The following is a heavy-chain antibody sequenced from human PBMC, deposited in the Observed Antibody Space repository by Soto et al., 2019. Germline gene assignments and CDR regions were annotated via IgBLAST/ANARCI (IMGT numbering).Heavy chain of an antibody. D-gene: IGHD6-19*01. V-gene: IGHV5-51*03. CDR1: GYSFTSYW. J-gene: IGHJ4*02. Sequence: EVQLVQSGAEVKKPGESLKISCKGSGYSFTSYWIGWVRQVPGKGLEWMGIIYTGDSHARYSPSFQGQVTNSADKSISTAYLQWSSLKASDTAIYYCAIRWASQWLKFWGQGTLVTVSS. CDR2: IYTGDSHA. CDR3: AIRWASQWLKF.